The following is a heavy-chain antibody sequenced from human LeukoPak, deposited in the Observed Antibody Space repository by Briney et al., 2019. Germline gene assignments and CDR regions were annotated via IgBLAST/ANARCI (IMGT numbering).Heavy chain of an antibody. Sequence: GGSLRLSCAASGFTFSSYGIHWVRQAPGKGLEWVAFIRYDGSYKYYADSVKGRFTISRDNSKNTMYLQMNSLRAEDTAVYYCARDRGLPDYWGQGTLVTVSS. CDR3: ARDRGLPDY. CDR2: IRYDGSYK. V-gene: IGHV3-30*02. CDR1: GFTFSSYG. J-gene: IGHJ4*02. D-gene: IGHD5-18*01.